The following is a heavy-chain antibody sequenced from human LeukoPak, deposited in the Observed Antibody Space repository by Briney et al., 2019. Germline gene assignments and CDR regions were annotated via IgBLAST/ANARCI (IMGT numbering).Heavy chain of an antibody. CDR3: ARGATSSHFDP. CDR2: INHSGST. Sequence: GSLILSCAGSGFTFSSYWMSWIRQPPGKGLEWIGEINHSGSTNYNPSLKSRVTISVDTSKNQFSLKLSSVTAADTAVYYCARGATSSHFDPWGQGTLVTVSS. V-gene: IGHV4-34*01. J-gene: IGHJ5*02. CDR1: GFTFSSYW. D-gene: IGHD5-24*01.